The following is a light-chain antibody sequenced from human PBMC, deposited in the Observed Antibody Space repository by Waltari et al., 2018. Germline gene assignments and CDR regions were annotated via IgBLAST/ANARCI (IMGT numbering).Light chain of an antibody. CDR2: AAS. V-gene: IGKV1-9*01. Sequence: IQLTQSPSSLSASVGDRVTITCRASQGISTYLAWYQQKPGKAPKLLIYAASTLQSGVPLRFSGSGSGTDFTLTISSLQPEDFATYYCQHLNSYPRTFGQGTRLEIK. J-gene: IGKJ5*01. CDR1: QGISTY. CDR3: QHLNSYPRT.